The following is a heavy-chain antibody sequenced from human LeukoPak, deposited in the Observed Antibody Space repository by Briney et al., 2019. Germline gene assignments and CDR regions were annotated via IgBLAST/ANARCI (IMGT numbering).Heavy chain of an antibody. CDR3: ARDPSGLDYDSSGDY. CDR2: IHSSGST. CDR1: GGSISSGSYY. V-gene: IGHV4-61*02. J-gene: IGHJ4*02. Sequence: SETLSLTCTVSGGSISSGSYYWSWIRQPAGKGLEWIGRIHSSGSTTYNPSLKSRFTISVDRSKNQFSLKLSSVTAADTAVYYCARDPSGLDYDSSGDYWGQGALVTVSS. D-gene: IGHD3-22*01.